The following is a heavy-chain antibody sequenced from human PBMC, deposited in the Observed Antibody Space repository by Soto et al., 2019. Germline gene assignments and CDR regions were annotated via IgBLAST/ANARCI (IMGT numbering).Heavy chain of an antibody. CDR3: ARGPPGDKVDY. CDR1: GGSISRYY. Sequence: HSDTLSLTCTVSGGSISRYYWSWIRQPPGMGLEWIGHIYDIGSTYNNPSLNGRAIISVDTSKNQFSLKLTSVTAADTAVYYCARGPPGDKVDYWGQGTLVTVSS. D-gene: IGHD7-27*01. V-gene: IGHV4-30-4*02. CDR2: IYDIGST. J-gene: IGHJ4*02.